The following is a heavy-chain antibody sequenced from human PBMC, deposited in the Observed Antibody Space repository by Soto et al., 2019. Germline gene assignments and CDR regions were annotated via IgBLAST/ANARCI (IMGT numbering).Heavy chain of an antibody. D-gene: IGHD3-10*01. CDR1: GFPFGTTD. Sequence: QVMQSGGGLIQPGGSLRLACTASGFPFGTTDMSWVRQAPGKGLEWVATIFGSGETTYYADSVRGRLTVSRDNFKNTVYLQMNSLRADDTALYYCVKNSGWFNTWGQGALVIVSS. CDR3: VKNSGWFNT. CDR2: IFGSGETT. J-gene: IGHJ5*02. V-gene: IGHV3-23*01.